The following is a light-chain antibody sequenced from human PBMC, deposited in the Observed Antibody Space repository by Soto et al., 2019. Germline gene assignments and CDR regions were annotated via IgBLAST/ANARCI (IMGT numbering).Light chain of an antibody. V-gene: IGKV1-5*03. Sequence: DIQMTQSPSTLSASVGDRVTITCRASRSIDNWLAWYQQKPGKAPNLLIYKASSLESGVPSRFSGSGSGTEFTLTISSLQPDDFAAYHFQQYNSYSPYMFTFGQGTKVEIK. CDR3: QQYNSYSPYMFT. J-gene: IGKJ2*01. CDR1: RSIDNW. CDR2: KAS.